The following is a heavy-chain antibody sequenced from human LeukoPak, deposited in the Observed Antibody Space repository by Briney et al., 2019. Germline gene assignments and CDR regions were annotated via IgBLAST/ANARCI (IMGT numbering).Heavy chain of an antibody. CDR1: GYTFTSYG. D-gene: IGHD2-15*01. V-gene: IGHV1-2*02. J-gene: IGHJ5*02. CDR3: ARDPSPRYCSGGGCYSFIPFEP. CDR2: INPNSGGT. Sequence: ASVKVSCKASGYTFTSYGISWVRQAPGQGLEWMGWINPNSGGTNYAQEFQGRVTMTRDTSISTAYTELSRLRSDDTAVYYCARDPSPRYCSGGGCYSFIPFEPWGQGTLVTVSS.